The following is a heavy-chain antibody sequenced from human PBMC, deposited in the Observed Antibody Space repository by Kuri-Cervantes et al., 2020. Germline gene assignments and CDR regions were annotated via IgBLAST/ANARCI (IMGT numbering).Heavy chain of an antibody. V-gene: IGHV3-7*03. CDR3: SRDEE. CDR2: VKTDGREK. Sequence: GESLKISCATSGFTFSNYWMSWVRQAPGKGLEWVANVKTDGREKYYVDSVRGRFTISRDFAKNSLYLQMNNLRVEGTAMYYCSRDEEWGQGTLVTVSS. J-gene: IGHJ4*02. CDR1: GFTFSNYW.